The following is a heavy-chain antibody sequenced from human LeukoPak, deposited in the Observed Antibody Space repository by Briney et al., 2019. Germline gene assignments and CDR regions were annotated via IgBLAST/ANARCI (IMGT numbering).Heavy chain of an antibody. CDR2: ISSSSSYI. V-gene: IGHV3-21*01. Sequence: GGSLRLSCGASGFTFSSYSMNWVRQAPGKGLEWVSSISSSSSYIYYADSVKGRFTISRDNAKNSLYLQMNSLRAEDTAVYYCARSFGSSTEEDYWGQGTLVTVSS. J-gene: IGHJ4*02. CDR3: ARSFGSSTEEDY. D-gene: IGHD2-2*01. CDR1: GFTFSSYS.